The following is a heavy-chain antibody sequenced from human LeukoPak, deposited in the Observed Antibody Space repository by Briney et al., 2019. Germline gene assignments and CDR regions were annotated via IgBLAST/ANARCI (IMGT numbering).Heavy chain of an antibody. CDR1: GYTFTSYD. J-gene: IGHJ6*02. Sequence: GASVKVSCKASGYTFTSYDINWVRQATGQGLEWMGWMNPNSGNTGYAQKFQGRVTMTRNTSISTAYMELSSLRSEDTAVYYCARGTLIAAAETLFDYYYGMDVWGQGTTVTVSS. D-gene: IGHD6-13*01. CDR3: ARGTLIAAAETLFDYYYGMDV. CDR2: MNPNSGNT. V-gene: IGHV1-8*01.